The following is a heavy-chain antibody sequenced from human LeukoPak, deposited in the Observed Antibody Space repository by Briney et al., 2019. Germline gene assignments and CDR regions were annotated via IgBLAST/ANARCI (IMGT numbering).Heavy chain of an antibody. CDR3: ARGAVITMVRGPRGYYYYMDV. D-gene: IGHD3-10*01. V-gene: IGHV4-4*07. J-gene: IGHJ6*03. Sequence: SETLSLTCTVSGGSISSYYWSWIRQPAGKGLEWIGRIYTSGSTNYNPSLKSRVTISVDTSKNQFSLKLSSVTAADTAVYYCARGAVITMVRGPRGYYYYMDVWGKGTTVTVSS. CDR1: GGSISSYY. CDR2: IYTSGST.